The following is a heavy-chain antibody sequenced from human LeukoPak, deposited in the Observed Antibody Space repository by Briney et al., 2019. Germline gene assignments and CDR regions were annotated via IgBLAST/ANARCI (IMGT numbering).Heavy chain of an antibody. CDR3: ARDFEWELAGGFDY. D-gene: IGHD1-26*01. CDR2: IWYDGSNK. J-gene: IGHJ4*02. V-gene: IGHV3-33*01. CDR1: GFSFSNAW. Sequence: GSLRLSCATSGFSFSNAWMNWVRQAPGKGLEWVAVIWYDGSNKYYADSVKGRFTISRDNSKNTLYLQMNSLRAEDTAVYYCARDFEWELAGGFDYWGQGTLVTVSS.